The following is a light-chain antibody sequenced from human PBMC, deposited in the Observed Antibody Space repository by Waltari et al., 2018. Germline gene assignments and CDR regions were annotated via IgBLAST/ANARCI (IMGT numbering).Light chain of an antibody. Sequence: QTVVTQEPSFSVSPGGTVTLPCGLSSAPVSTNHHPSWYQQTPGQAPRTLIYSTKTRSSGVPDRFSGSILGNKAALTITGAQTDDEADYYCLMYMGGGISVFGGGAKLTVL. J-gene: IGLJ3*02. CDR2: STK. CDR1: SAPVSTNHH. V-gene: IGLV8-61*01. CDR3: LMYMGGGISV.